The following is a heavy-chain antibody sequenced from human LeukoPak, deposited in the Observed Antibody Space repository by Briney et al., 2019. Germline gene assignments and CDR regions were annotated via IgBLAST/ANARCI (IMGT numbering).Heavy chain of an antibody. CDR2: ISSSGSTK. Sequence: PGGSLRLSCAASGFTFSSYEMNWVRQAPGKGLEWVSYISSSGSTKYYAGSVKGRFTISRDNAKNSLYLQMNSLRAEDTAVYYCARASYCSNGVCYLVEYWGQGTLVTVSS. CDR1: GFTFSSYE. J-gene: IGHJ4*02. V-gene: IGHV3-48*03. CDR3: ARASYCSNGVCYLVEY. D-gene: IGHD2-8*01.